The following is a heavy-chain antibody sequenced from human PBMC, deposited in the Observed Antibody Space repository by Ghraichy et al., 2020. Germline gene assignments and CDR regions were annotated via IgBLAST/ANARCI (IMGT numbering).Heavy chain of an antibody. J-gene: IGHJ4*02. CDR2: IKSKTDGGTT. CDR1: GFTFSNAW. V-gene: IGHV3-15*01. D-gene: IGHD1-26*01. Sequence: GGSLRLSCAASGFTFSNAWMSWVRQAPGKGLEWVGRIKSKTDGGTTDYAAPVKGRFTISRDDSKNTLYLQMNSLKTEDTAVYYCTTDHGGWWELKDLFDYWGQGTLVTVSS. CDR3: TTDHGGWWELKDLFDY.